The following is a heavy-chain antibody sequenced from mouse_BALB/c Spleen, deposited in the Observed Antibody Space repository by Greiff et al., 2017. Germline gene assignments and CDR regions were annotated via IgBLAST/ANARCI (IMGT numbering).Heavy chain of an antibody. CDR3: ARKSNYGWYFDY. CDR2: IFPGSGNT. J-gene: IGHJ2*01. CDR1: GYSFTSYY. Sequence: QVQLKQSGPELVKPGASVKISCKASGYSFTSYYIHWVKQRPGQGLEWIGWIFPGSGNTKYNEKFKGKATLTADTSSSTAYMQLSSLTSEDSAVYFCARKSNYGWYFDYWGQGTTLTVSS. V-gene: IGHV1-66*01. D-gene: IGHD2-5*01.